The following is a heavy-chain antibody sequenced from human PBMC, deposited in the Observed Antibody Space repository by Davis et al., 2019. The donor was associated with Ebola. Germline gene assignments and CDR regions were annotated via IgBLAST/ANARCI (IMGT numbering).Heavy chain of an antibody. V-gene: IGHV3-33*01. CDR3: ARFLRDYYYGMDV. CDR2: IWYDGSNK. Sequence: GGSLRLSCAASGFTFRSYGMHWVRQAPGKGLEWVAVIWYDGSNKNYADSVKGRFTISRDNSKNTLYLQMNSLRAEDTAVYYCARFLRDYYYGMDVWRKGTTVTVSS. CDR1: GFTFRSYG. J-gene: IGHJ6*04.